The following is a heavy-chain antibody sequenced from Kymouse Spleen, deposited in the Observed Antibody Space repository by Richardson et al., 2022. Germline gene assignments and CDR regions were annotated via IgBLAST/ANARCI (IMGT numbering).Heavy chain of an antibody. J-gene: IGHJ4*02. CDR2: IKQDGSEK. CDR1: GFTFSSYW. CDR3: ARDRGIAARPFDY. D-gene: IGHD6-6*01. V-gene: IGHV3-7*01. Sequence: EVQLVESGGGLVQPGGSLRLSCAASGFTFSSYWMSWVRQAPGKGLEWVANIKQDGSEKYYVDSVKGRFTISRDNAKNSLYLQMNSLRAEDTAVYYCARDRGIAARPFDYWGQGTLVTVSS.